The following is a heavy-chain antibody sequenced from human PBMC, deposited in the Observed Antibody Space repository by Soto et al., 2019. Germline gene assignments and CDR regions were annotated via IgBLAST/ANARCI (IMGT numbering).Heavy chain of an antibody. D-gene: IGHD3-3*01. CDR3: ARPYDLHYYYGMDV. CDR1: GYTFTSYG. CDR2: ISAYNGNT. V-gene: IGHV1-18*01. Sequence: EASVKVSCKASGYTFTSYGISWVRQAPGQGLEWMGWISAYNGNTNYAQKLQGRVTMTTDTSTSTAYMELRSLRSDDTAVYYCARPYDLHYYYGMDVWGQGTTVTVSS. J-gene: IGHJ6*02.